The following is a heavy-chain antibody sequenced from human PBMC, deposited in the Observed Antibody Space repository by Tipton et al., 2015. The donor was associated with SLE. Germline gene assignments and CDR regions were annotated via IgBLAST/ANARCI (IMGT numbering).Heavy chain of an antibody. D-gene: IGHD6-13*01. V-gene: IGHV4-61*02. CDR1: GGSISSGSYY. Sequence: TLSLTCTVSGGSISSGSYYWSWIRQPAGKGLEWIGRIYSSGSTNYNPSLKSRVTISIDTSKNQFSLKLNSVTAADTAVDYCARVPNGSWYGSALDIWGQGTMFTFSS. CDR3: ARVPNGSWYGSALDI. J-gene: IGHJ3*02. CDR2: IYSSGST.